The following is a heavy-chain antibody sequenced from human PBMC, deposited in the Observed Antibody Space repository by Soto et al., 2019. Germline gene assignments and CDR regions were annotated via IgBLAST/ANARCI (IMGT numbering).Heavy chain of an antibody. V-gene: IGHV1-3*01. D-gene: IGHD1-26*01. CDR1: GYTFTSYA. CDR3: ARGTVGATSWFDP. J-gene: IGHJ5*02. Sequence: ASVKVSCKASGYTFTSYAMHWVRQAPGQRLEWMGWINAGNGNTKYSQKFQGRVMITADESTSTAYMELSSLRSEDTAVYYCARGTVGATSWFDPWGQGTLVTVSS. CDR2: INAGNGNT.